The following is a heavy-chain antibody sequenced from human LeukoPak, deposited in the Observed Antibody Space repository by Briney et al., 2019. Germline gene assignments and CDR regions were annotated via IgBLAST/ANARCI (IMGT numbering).Heavy chain of an antibody. V-gene: IGHV4-4*07. CDR3: ARDGKDVLGYSYTMDV. J-gene: IGHJ6*04. CDR1: GGSISSYY. D-gene: IGHD5-18*01. Sequence: NTSETLSLTCTVSGGSISSYYWSWIRQPAGKGLEWIGRIYTSGSTNYNPSLKSRVTMSVDTSKNQFSLKLSSVTAADTAVYYCARDGKDVLGYSYTMDVWGKGTTVTVSS. CDR2: IYTSGST.